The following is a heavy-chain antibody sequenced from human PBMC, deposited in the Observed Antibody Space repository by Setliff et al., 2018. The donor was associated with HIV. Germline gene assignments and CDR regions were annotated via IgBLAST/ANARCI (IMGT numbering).Heavy chain of an antibody. J-gene: IGHJ4*02. CDR3: AKKTAAYTSGSWLHY. Sequence: GGSLRLSCAASGFTFSNFWMSWVRQAPGKGLEWVSGISGSGGSTYYADSVKGRFVISREKSKSTLYLQMNSLRAEDTAVYYCAKKTAAYTSGSWLHYWGQGTLVTVSS. CDR1: GFTFSNFW. CDR2: ISGSGGST. V-gene: IGHV3-23*01. D-gene: IGHD3-10*01.